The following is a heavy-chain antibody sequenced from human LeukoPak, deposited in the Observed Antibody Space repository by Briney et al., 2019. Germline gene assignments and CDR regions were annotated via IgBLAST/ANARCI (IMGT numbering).Heavy chain of an antibody. V-gene: IGHV3-23*01. CDR2: ISGSGGST. Sequence: GGSLRLSCAASGFTFSSYAMSWVPQAPGKGLEWVSAISGSGGSTYYADSVRGRFTISRDNSKNTLYLQMNSLRAEDTAVYYCAKASFEWLVLDYWGQGTLVTVSS. CDR1: GFTFSSYA. J-gene: IGHJ4*02. CDR3: AKASFEWLVLDY. D-gene: IGHD3-3*01.